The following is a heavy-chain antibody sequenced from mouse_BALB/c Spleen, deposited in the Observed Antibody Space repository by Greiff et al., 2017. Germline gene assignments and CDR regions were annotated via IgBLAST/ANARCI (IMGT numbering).Heavy chain of an antibody. Sequence: EVQVVESGGGLVQPGGSLKLSCAASGFTFSSYGMSWVRQTPDKRLELVATINSNGGSTYYPDSVKGRFTISRDNAKNTLYLQMSSLKSEDTAMYYCARDPGYRYDRYAMDYWGQGTSVTVSS. CDR1: GFTFSSYG. CDR2: INSNGGST. D-gene: IGHD2-14*01. V-gene: IGHV5-6-3*01. J-gene: IGHJ4*01. CDR3: ARDPGYRYDRYAMDY.